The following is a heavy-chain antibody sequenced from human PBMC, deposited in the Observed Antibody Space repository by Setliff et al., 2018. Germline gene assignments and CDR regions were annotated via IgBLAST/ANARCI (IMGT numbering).Heavy chain of an antibody. J-gene: IGHJ3*02. CDR1: GGSFSGYY. D-gene: IGHD6-13*01. CDR3: ARRRLYSSSWFEGAFDI. V-gene: IGHV4-34*01. CDR2: IYYSGST. Sequence: SETLSLTCAVYGGSFSGYYWSWIRQPPGKGLEWIGSIYYSGSTYYNPSLKSRVTISVDTSKNQFSLKLSSVPAADTAVNYCARRRLYSSSWFEGAFDIWGQGTMVTVS.